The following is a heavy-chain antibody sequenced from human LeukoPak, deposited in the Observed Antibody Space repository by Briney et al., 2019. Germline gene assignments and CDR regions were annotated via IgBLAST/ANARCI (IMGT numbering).Heavy chain of an antibody. Sequence: PSETLSLTCTVSGGXIRNYYWSWIRQPPGKGPEYIGNIYYSGSINYNPSLKSRVTISLDTSKNQFSLKLSSVTAADTAVYYCARSKVPVPEYYGLDVWGQGTTVTVSS. CDR1: GGXIRNYY. D-gene: IGHD1-14*01. V-gene: IGHV4-59*01. CDR3: ARSKVPVPEYYGLDV. CDR2: IYYSGSI. J-gene: IGHJ6*02.